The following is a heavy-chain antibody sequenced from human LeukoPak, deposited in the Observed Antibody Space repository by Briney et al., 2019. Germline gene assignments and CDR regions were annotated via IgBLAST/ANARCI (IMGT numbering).Heavy chain of an antibody. Sequence: GESLKISCRGSGYSFTNYWITGVRQMPGKGLEWMGRNDPSDSYTNYSPSFQGHVTISADKSISTAYLQWSSLKASDTAMYYCARDDSSGYYYWGQGTLVTMSS. CDR3: ARDDSSGYYY. J-gene: IGHJ4*02. CDR1: GYSFTNYW. V-gene: IGHV5-10-1*01. D-gene: IGHD3-22*01. CDR2: NDPSDSYT.